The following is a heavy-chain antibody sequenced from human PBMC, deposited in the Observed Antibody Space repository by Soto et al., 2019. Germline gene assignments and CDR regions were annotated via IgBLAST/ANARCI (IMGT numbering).Heavy chain of an antibody. D-gene: IGHD6-6*01. CDR1: GFTFSSYA. V-gene: IGHV3-23*01. Sequence: HPGGSLRLSCAASGFTFSSYAMSWVRQAPGKGLEWVSAISGSGGSTYYADSVKGRFTISRDNSKNTLYLQMNSLRAEDTAVYYCAKDNIAARRCDLDYWGQGTLVTVSS. J-gene: IGHJ4*02. CDR3: AKDNIAARRCDLDY. CDR2: ISGSGGST.